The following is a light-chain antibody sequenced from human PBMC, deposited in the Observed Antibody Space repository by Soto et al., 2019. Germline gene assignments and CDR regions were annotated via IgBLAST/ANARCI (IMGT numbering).Light chain of an antibody. Sequence: QSALTQPPSVSGSPGQSVTISCTGTSSDIGSYNRVSWYQQPPGTAPKLIIYEVSNRPSGIPDRFSGSNSGNTASLTISGLQADDEADYYCASYTTSITVVFGGGTKLTVL. CDR3: ASYTTSITVV. J-gene: IGLJ2*01. V-gene: IGLV2-18*02. CDR2: EVS. CDR1: SSDIGSYNR.